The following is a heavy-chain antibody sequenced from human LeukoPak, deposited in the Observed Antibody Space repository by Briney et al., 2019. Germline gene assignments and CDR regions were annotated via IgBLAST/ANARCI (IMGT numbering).Heavy chain of an antibody. V-gene: IGHV4-34*01. CDR1: GGSFSGYY. CDR2: INHSGST. Sequence: PSETLSLTCAVYGGSFSGYYWSWIRQPPGKGLEWIGEINHSGSTNYNPSLKSRVTISVDMSKNQFSLTLSSVTAADTAVYYCARAGLNGDVDYWGQGTLVPVSS. CDR3: ARAGLNGDVDY. J-gene: IGHJ4*02. D-gene: IGHD4-17*01.